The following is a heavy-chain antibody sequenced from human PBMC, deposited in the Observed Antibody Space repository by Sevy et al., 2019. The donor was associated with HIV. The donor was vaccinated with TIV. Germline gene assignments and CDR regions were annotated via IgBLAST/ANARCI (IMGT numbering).Heavy chain of an antibody. CDR1: GFTFSSYG. CDR3: AKNFRAYYDFWSGYGFDY. CDR2: ISYDGSNK. J-gene: IGHJ4*02. D-gene: IGHD3-3*01. V-gene: IGHV3-30*18. Sequence: GGSLRLSCAASGFTFSSYGMHWVRQAPGKGLEWVAVISYDGSNKYYADSVKGRLTISRDNSKNTLYLQMNSLRAEDTAVYYCAKNFRAYYDFWSGYGFDYWGQGTLVTVSS.